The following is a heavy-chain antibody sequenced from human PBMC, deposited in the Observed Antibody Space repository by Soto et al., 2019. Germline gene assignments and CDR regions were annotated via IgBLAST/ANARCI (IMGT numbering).Heavy chain of an antibody. CDR1: GYTFTDYD. D-gene: IGHD2-15*01. J-gene: IGHJ5*02. Sequence: QEQLVQSGAEVKKPGASVKVSCKTSGYTFTDYDINWVRQATGQGLEWIGWMNPNSGETVYAQKFQGRVPMTRSASRSTAYLELSSLRSEDTAVYYCARVAVAARPRWYNWFDPWGQGTLVTVSS. CDR2: MNPNSGET. V-gene: IGHV1-8*01. CDR3: ARVAVAARPRWYNWFDP.